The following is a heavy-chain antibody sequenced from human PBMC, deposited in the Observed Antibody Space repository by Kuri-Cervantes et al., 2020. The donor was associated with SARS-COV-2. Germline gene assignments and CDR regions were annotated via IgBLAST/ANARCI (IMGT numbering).Heavy chain of an antibody. CDR2: ISYDGSNK. J-gene: IGHJ6*02. D-gene: IGHD4-11*01. Sequence: GESLKISCAASGFTFSSYAMHWVRQAPGKGLEWVAVISYDGSNKYYADSVKGRFTISRDNSENTLYLQMNSLRAEDTAVYYCAREPITVTTNDYYYYGMDVWGQGTTVTVSS. CDR1: GFTFSSYA. V-gene: IGHV3-30-3*01. CDR3: AREPITVTTNDYYYYGMDV.